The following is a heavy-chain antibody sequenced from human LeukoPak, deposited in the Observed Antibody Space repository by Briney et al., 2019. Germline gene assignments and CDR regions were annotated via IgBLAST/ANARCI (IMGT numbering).Heavy chain of an antibody. V-gene: IGHV4-61*02. CDR3: ARPFDPTLYAFDI. CDR2: IYTSGST. J-gene: IGHJ3*02. D-gene: IGHD3-10*01. CDR1: GGSISSGSYY. Sequence: SETLSLTCTVSGGSISSGSYYWSWIRQPAGKGLEWIGRIYTSGSTNYNPSLKSRVTISVDTSKNQFSLKPSSVTAADTAVYYCARPFDPTLYAFDIWGQGTMVTVSS.